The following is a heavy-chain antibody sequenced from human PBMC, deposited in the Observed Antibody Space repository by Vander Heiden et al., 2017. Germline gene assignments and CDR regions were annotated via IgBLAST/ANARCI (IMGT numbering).Heavy chain of an antibody. Sequence: EMQLVEYGGGLVQNGGRRRLSGAAAGFTLSIYWMHWVRQDPRKGLVWVSRISTDGSSKSYADSVQGRFTNSRDNAKNSLYLQMNSLRAEDTAVYYCARVPSRNGDYAFGAFDIWGQGTMVTVSS. D-gene: IGHD4-17*01. J-gene: IGHJ3*02. CDR2: ISTDGSSK. V-gene: IGHV3-74*01. CDR3: ARVPSRNGDYAFGAFDI. CDR1: GFTLSIYW.